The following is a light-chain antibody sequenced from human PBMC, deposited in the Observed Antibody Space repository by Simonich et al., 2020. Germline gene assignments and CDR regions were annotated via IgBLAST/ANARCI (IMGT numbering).Light chain of an antibody. V-gene: IGKV4-1*01. CDR2: WAS. CDR3: QQYYSTPIT. J-gene: IGKJ5*01. Sequence: DIVMTQSPDSLAVSLGERATINCKSSQSVLYSSNNKNYLAWYQHKPGQPPRLLIYWASTRESGVPDRFRGSGSGTDFTLTISSLQAEDVAVYYCQQYYSTPITFGQGTRLEIK. CDR1: QSVLYSSNNKNY.